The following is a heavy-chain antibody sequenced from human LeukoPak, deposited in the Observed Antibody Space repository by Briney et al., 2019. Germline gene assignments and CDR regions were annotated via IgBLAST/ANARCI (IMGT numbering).Heavy chain of an antibody. D-gene: IGHD5-24*01. J-gene: IGHJ4*02. CDR3: ARETGRDGYKYFDY. CDR1: VYIFTDYF. V-gene: IGHV1-2*02. Sequence: ASVKVSCKASVYIFTDYFIHWVGQAPGQAREWMGWLKPNSDGTNYAQKFQDRVTMTRDTSISTDYMELSILRSDDTAVYYCARETGRDGYKYFDYWGQGSLVTDCS. CDR2: LKPNSDGT.